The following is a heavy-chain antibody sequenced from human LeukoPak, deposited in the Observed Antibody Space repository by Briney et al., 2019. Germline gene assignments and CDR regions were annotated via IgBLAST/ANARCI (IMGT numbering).Heavy chain of an antibody. CDR3: VTGRGDL. CDR2: IKQDGSEK. J-gene: IGHJ5*02. V-gene: IGHV3-7*01. Sequence: GGSLRLSCAASGFNFDDYWMNWVRQTPGKGLEWVAIIKQDGSEKFYVDSVKGRFIISRDNAKNSLTLQMNSVRDEDTGVYYCVTGRGDLWGQGTLVTVSS. CDR1: GFNFDDYW.